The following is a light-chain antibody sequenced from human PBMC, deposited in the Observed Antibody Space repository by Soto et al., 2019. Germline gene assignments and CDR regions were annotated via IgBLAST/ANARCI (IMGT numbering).Light chain of an antibody. CDR1: QSVSSSY. CDR3: QQRNNWPRSIT. Sequence: EIVLTQSPGTLSLSPGERATLSCRASQSVSSSYLAWYQQKPGQAPRLLIYGASSRATGIPDRFSGSESGTDFTLTISSLEPEDFAVYYCQQRNNWPRSITFGQGTRLEI. V-gene: IGKV3D-20*02. CDR2: GAS. J-gene: IGKJ5*01.